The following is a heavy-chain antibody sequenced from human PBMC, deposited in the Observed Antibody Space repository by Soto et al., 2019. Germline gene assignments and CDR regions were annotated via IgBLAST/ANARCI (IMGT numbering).Heavy chain of an antibody. D-gene: IGHD2-8*01. J-gene: IGHJ4*02. Sequence: QVQLVQSGAEVKKPGSSVRVSCKTSGDSFSKYTVNWVRQAPRQGLEWMGGFIPRFGTTNFAPTLQGSVMMTRDKSMNTVYMALSSLRSEDTALYYCARGRGLYISGRSQLDSWGQGTLVTVSS. CDR2: FIPRFGTT. CDR3: ARGRGLYISGRSQLDS. CDR1: GDSFSKYT. V-gene: IGHV1-69*06.